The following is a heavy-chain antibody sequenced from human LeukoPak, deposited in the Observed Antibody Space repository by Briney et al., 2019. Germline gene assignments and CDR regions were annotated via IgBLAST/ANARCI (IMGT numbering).Heavy chain of an antibody. CDR1: GFTFSSYA. V-gene: IGHV3-23*01. J-gene: IGHJ4*02. CDR3: AKDPTMIVVVIPDY. CDR2: ISGSGGST. D-gene: IGHD3-22*01. Sequence: GGSLRLSCAASGFTFSSYAMSWVRQAPGKGLEWVSAISGSGGSTYYADSVKGRFTISRDNSKDTLYLQMNSLRAEDTAVYYCAKDPTMIVVVIPDYWGQGTLVTVSS.